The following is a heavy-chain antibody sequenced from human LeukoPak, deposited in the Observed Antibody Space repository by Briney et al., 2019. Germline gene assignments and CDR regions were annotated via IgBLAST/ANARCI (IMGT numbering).Heavy chain of an antibody. D-gene: IGHD2-21*02. J-gene: IGHJ4*02. CDR1: GGSIRSSDNY. CDR3: ARGGVVVTASFDY. CDR2: ISYSGST. V-gene: IGHV4-39*01. Sequence: SETLSLTCTVSGGSIRSSDNYWGWIRQPPGKGLEWIGTISYSGSTYYNPSLKSRVTISIDTSKTQFSLKLSSVTAADTAVYYCARGGVVVTASFDYWGQGTRVTVSS.